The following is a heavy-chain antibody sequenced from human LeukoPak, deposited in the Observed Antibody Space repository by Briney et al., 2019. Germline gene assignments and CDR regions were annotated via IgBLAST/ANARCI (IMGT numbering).Heavy chain of an antibody. D-gene: IGHD2-2*01. J-gene: IGHJ4*02. CDR1: GFTFSSYA. V-gene: IGHV3-23*01. Sequence: GGSLRLSCAASGFTFSSYAMTWVRQAPGKGLEWVSAITSSGGSTYYADSVKGRFTISRDNSKTTLYLQMNSLRAEDTAVYYWARLIPPVDCSSTSCYGSDYWGQGTLVTVSS. CDR2: ITSSGGST. CDR3: ARLIPPVDCSSTSCYGSDY.